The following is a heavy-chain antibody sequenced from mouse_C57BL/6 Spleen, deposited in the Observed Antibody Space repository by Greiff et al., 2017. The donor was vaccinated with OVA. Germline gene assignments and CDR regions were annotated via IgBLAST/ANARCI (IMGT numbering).Heavy chain of an antibody. J-gene: IGHJ2*01. CDR3: ASSRWFPGWY. V-gene: IGHV1-59*01. Sequence: QVQLQQPGAELVRPGTSVKLSCKASGFTFTSYWMHWVKQRPGQGLEWIGVLDPSDSYTNSNQKFKGKATLTVDTSSSTASMQRRLLTSDDSAVYYCASSRWFPGWYWGQGTTLTVSS. D-gene: IGHD2-3*01. CDR2: LDPSDSYT. CDR1: GFTFTSYW.